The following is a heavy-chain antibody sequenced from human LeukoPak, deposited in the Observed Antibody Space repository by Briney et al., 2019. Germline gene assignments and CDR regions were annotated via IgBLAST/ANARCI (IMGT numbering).Heavy chain of an antibody. Sequence: ASVKVSCKASGYTFTSYDINWLRQATGQGLEWMGWMNPNRGNTGYAQKFQGRVTMTSNTTISTAYMELSSLRSEDTAVYYCATSRDSSGYYGDYWGQGTLVTVSS. J-gene: IGHJ4*02. V-gene: IGHV1-8*01. D-gene: IGHD3-22*01. CDR3: ATSRDSSGYYGDY. CDR1: GYTFTSYD. CDR2: MNPNRGNT.